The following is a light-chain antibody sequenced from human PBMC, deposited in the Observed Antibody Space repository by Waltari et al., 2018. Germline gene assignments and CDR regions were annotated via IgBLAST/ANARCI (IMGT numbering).Light chain of an antibody. Sequence: VVLTQSPATLSLSPGERATLSCRASQSISSYLAWYQQKPGQAPRLLIYGASSRATGIPDRFSGSGSGTVFTLTISSLDPEDFAVYYCQKYSDSPLTFGGGTKVDIK. J-gene: IGKJ4*01. CDR3: QKYSDSPLT. CDR1: QSISSY. V-gene: IGKV3-20*01. CDR2: GAS.